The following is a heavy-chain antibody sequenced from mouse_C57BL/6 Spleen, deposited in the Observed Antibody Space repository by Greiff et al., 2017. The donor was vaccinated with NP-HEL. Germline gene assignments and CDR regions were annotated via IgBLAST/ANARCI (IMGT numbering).Heavy chain of an antibody. V-gene: IGHV2-9-1*01. CDR2: IWTGGGT. Sequence: VQLQQSGPGLVAPSQSLSITCTVSGFSLTSYAISWVRQPPGKGLEWLGVIWTGGGTNYNSALKSRLSISKDNSKSQVFLKMNSLQTDDTARYYCARNPGYGSRNYAMDYWGQGTSVTVSS. CDR3: ARNPGYGSRNYAMDY. J-gene: IGHJ4*01. D-gene: IGHD1-1*01. CDR1: GFSLTSYA.